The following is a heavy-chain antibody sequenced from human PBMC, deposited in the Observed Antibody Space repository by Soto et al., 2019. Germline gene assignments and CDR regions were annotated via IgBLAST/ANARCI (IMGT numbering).Heavy chain of an antibody. CDR2: IYYSGST. CDR3: ARESESNSTLGMDV. V-gene: IGHV4-61*01. CDR1: GGSVSSGSYY. J-gene: IGHJ6*02. Sequence: SETLSLTCTVSGGSVSSGSYYWSWIRQPPGKGLEWIGYIYYSGSTNYNPSLKSRVTISVDTSKNQFSLKLSSVTAADTAVYYCARESESNSTLGMDVWGQGTTVTVS. D-gene: IGHD6-13*01.